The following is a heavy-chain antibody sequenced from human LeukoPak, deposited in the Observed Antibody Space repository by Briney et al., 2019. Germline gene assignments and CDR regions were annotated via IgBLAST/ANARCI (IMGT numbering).Heavy chain of an antibody. CDR3: ARDPVAAAQRGYFDY. CDR1: GFTFSSYA. J-gene: IGHJ4*02. CDR2: ISYDGSNK. Sequence: PGGSLRLSCAAPGFTFSSYAMHWVRQAPGKGLEWVAVISYDGSNKYYADSVKGRFTISRDNSKNTLYLQMNSLRAEDTAVYYCARDPVAAAQRGYFDYWGQGTLVTVSS. D-gene: IGHD6-13*01. V-gene: IGHV3-30-3*01.